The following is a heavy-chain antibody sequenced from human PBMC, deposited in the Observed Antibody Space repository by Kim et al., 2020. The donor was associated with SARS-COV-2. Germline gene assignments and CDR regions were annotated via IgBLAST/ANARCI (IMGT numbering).Heavy chain of an antibody. CDR2: TR. Sequence: TRDYADSGKVRFTITRDNAKNSLYLQMNSVRAEDTSVYYCARSGSGAFDIWGQGTMVTVSS. V-gene: IGHV3-48*04. D-gene: IGHD1-26*01. CDR3: ARSGSGAFDI. J-gene: IGHJ3*02.